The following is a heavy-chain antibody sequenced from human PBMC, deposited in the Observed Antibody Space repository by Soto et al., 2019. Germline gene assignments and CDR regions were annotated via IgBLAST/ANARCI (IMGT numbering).Heavy chain of an antibody. D-gene: IGHD2-2*01. CDR1: GGSISSGGYY. Sequence: SETLSLTCTVSGGSISSGGYYWSWIRQHPGKGLEWIGYIYYSGSTYYNPSLKSRVTISVDTSKNQFSLKLSSVTAADTAVYYCASFAWSGSCSSTSCPPRGFDYWGQGTLVTVSS. V-gene: IGHV4-31*03. CDR2: IYYSGST. J-gene: IGHJ4*02. CDR3: ASFAWSGSCSSTSCPPRGFDY.